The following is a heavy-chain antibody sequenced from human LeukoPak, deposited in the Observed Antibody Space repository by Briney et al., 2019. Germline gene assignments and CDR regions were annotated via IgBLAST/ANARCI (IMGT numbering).Heavy chain of an antibody. CDR3: ARHYDFWSGYSNWFDP. J-gene: IGHJ5*02. Sequence: KPSETLSLTCTVSGGSISSYYWSWIRQPAGKGLEWIGRIYTSGSTNYNPSLKSRVTMSVDTSKTQFSLKLSSVTAADTAVYYCARHYDFWSGYSNWFDPWGQGTLVTVSS. V-gene: IGHV4-4*07. CDR1: GGSISSYY. D-gene: IGHD3-3*01. CDR2: IYTSGST.